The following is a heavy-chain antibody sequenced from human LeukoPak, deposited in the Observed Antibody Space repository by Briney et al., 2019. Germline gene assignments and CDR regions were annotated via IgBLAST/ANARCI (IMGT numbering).Heavy chain of an antibody. Sequence: PGGSLRLSCAASGFTFSSYAMSWVRQAPGKGLEWVSAITGGGGNTYYADSVKGRFTISRDNSLNSLYLQMNSLRAEDTAIYYCARSIPYGTTWYGRSDYWGQGTLVTVSS. D-gene: IGHD6-13*01. CDR1: GFTFSSYA. CDR2: ITGGGGNT. V-gene: IGHV3-23*01. CDR3: ARSIPYGTTWYGRSDY. J-gene: IGHJ4*02.